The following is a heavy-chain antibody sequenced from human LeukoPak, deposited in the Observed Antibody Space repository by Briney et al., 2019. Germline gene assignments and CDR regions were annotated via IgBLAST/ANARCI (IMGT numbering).Heavy chain of an antibody. V-gene: IGHV3-23*01. Sequence: GGSLRLSCAASGFTFKTHAMSWVRQAPGRGLEWVSRIDDSGVIRSYADSVKGRFTISRDNSKMTLTLQMNSLRAEDTAVYYCAKRLKRNYYYHYAMDVWGQGTTVTVSS. CDR2: IDDSGVIR. D-gene: IGHD3-22*01. CDR3: AKRLKRNYYYHYAMDV. CDR1: GFTFKTHA. J-gene: IGHJ6*02.